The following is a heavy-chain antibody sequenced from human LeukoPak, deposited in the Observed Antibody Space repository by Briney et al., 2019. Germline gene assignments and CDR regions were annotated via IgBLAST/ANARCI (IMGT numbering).Heavy chain of an antibody. J-gene: IGHJ4*02. CDR2: IRDDGSNK. D-gene: IGHD6-19*01. CDR3: AKSSSGWSMDY. Sequence: PGGSLRLSYAASGFSFSSYGMHWVRQAPGKGLEWVAFIRDDGSNKYYADSVKGRFTISRDNSKNTLYLQMNSLKAEDTAVYYCAKSSSGWSMDYWGQGTLVTVSS. V-gene: IGHV3-30*02. CDR1: GFSFSSYG.